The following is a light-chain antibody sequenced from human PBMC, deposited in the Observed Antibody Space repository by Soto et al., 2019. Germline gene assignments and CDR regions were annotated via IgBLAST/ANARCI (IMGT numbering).Light chain of an antibody. J-gene: IGKJ4*01. V-gene: IGKV2-28*01. CDR2: LAS. Sequence: DVVMTQSPLSLPVTPGKPASISCRSSQSLLHSNGYNYLAWFLQKAGQSPQLLIYLASSRASGVPDRFSGSGSGTDFTLEISSVEAEDVGIYYCMQLLHPPLTFGGGTKVEIK. CDR1: QSLLHSNGYNY. CDR3: MQLLHPPLT.